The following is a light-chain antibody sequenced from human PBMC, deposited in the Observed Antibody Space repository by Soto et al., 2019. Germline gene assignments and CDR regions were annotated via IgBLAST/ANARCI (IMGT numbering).Light chain of an antibody. CDR3: RSYTSSSTPV. Sequence: QSVLTQPASVSASPGQSITISCTGTSSDVGGYNYVSWYQQHPGKAPKLMIYDVSNRPSGVSDRFSGSKSGNTASLTISGLQAEDEADYYCRSYTSSSTPVFGTGTKLTVL. CDR2: DVS. CDR1: SSDVGGYNY. J-gene: IGLJ1*01. V-gene: IGLV2-14*01.